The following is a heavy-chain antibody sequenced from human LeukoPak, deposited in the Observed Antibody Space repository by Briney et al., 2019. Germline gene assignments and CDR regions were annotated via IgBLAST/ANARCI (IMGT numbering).Heavy chain of an antibody. Sequence: IGWVRQMPGKGLEWMGIYPGDSDTRYSPSFQGQVTIPADKSISTAYLQWSSLKASDTAMYYCARHAPVGASVYYYYYYMDVWGKGTTVTVSS. CDR3: ARHAPVGASVYYYYYYMDV. D-gene: IGHD4/OR15-4a*01. V-gene: IGHV5-51*01. CDR2: YPGDSDT. J-gene: IGHJ6*03.